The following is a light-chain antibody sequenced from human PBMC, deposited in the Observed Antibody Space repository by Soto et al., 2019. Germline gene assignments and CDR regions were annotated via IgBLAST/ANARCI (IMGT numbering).Light chain of an antibody. CDR3: KQRSNWPPL. CDR1: QSVGSY. Sequence: EIVLTQSPATLSLYPGERATLSCRASQSVGSYLVWYQQKPGQAPRLLIHGASNRATGIPARFSGSGSGTDFTLTISSLEPEDFAVYYCKQRSNWPPLFGQGTRLEIK. CDR2: GAS. J-gene: IGKJ5*01. V-gene: IGKV3-11*01.